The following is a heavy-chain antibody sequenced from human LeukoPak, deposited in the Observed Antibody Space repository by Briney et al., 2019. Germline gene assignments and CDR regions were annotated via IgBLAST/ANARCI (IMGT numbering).Heavy chain of an antibody. CDR3: AREIAAAGASYYYYYGMDV. D-gene: IGHD6-13*01. Sequence: SETLSLTCAVYGGSLSGYYWSWIRQPPGKGLEWIGDINHSGSTNYNPSLKSRVTISVDTSKNQFSLKLSSVTAADTAVYYCAREIAAAGASYYYYYGMDVWGKGTTVTVSS. CDR1: GGSLSGYY. V-gene: IGHV4-34*01. J-gene: IGHJ6*04. CDR2: INHSGST.